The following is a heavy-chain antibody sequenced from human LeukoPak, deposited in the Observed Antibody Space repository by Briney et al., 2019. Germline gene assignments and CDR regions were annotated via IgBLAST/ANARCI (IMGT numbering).Heavy chain of an antibody. J-gene: IGHJ4*02. D-gene: IGHD2-15*01. CDR2: IYYSGST. CDR3: ARLLCSGGSCYDSN. CDR1: GGSITSYY. V-gene: IGHV4-59*08. Sequence: PSETLSLTCTVSGGSITSYYWSWIRQPPGKGLEWIGYIYYSGSTNYNPSLKSRVTISVDTSKNQFSLKLNSVTAADTAVYYCARLLCSGGSCYDSNWGQGTLVTVSS.